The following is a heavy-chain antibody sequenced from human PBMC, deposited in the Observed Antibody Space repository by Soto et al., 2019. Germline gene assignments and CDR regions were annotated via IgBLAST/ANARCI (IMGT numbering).Heavy chain of an antibody. CDR2: ISSGGDST. V-gene: IGHV3-23*01. J-gene: IGHJ4*02. Sequence: GGSLRLSCAASGFPSTNYAMTWVRQAPGKGLEWVAAISSGGDSTSYADSVQGRFTISRDNPKNTVFLQMNSLRAEDTAVYYCAKSSVWYPYFDSWGQGTLVTVSS. D-gene: IGHD6-13*01. CDR3: AKSSVWYPYFDS. CDR1: GFPSTNYA.